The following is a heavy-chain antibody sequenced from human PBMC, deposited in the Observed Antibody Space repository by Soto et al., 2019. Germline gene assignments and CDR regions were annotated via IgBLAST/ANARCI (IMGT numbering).Heavy chain of an antibody. CDR1: GFTFSDYY. CDR3: ARAPPYYDFWSGYFDY. J-gene: IGHJ4*02. D-gene: IGHD3-3*01. CDR2: ISSSGSTI. Sequence: GGSLRLSCAASGFTFSDYYMSWIRQAPGKGLEWVSYISSSGSTIYYADSVKGRFTISRDNAKNSLYLQMNSLRVEDTAVYYCARAPPYYDFWSGYFDYWGQGTLVTVSS. V-gene: IGHV3-11*01.